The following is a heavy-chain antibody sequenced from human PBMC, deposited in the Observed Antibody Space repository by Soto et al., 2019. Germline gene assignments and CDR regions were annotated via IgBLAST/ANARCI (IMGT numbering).Heavy chain of an antibody. Sequence: SVKVSCKASGGTFSSYTISWVRQAPGQGLEWMGRIIPILGIANYAQKFQGRVTITADKSTSTAYMELSSLRSEDTAVYYCARGRYCGGDCYLDAFDIWGQGTMVTVSS. V-gene: IGHV1-69*02. CDR3: ARGRYCGGDCYLDAFDI. CDR1: GGTFSSYT. CDR2: IIPILGIA. J-gene: IGHJ3*02. D-gene: IGHD2-21*01.